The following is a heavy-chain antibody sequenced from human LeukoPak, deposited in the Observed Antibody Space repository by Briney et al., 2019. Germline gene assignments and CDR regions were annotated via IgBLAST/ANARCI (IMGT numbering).Heavy chain of an antibody. V-gene: IGHV1-18*01. D-gene: IGHD2-8*01. CDR1: GYTFTSYG. CDR3: AREMVGVDY. J-gene: IGHJ4*02. Sequence: GASVKVSCKASGYTFTSYGISWVRQAPGQGLEWMGWISAYNGNTNYAQKFQGRVTITADESTSTAYMELSSLRSEDTAVYYCAREMVGVDYWGQGTLVTVSS. CDR2: ISAYNGNT.